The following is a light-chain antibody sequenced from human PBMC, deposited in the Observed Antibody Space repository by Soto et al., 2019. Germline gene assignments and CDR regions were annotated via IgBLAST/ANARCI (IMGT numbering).Light chain of an antibody. J-gene: IGKJ1*01. CDR2: AAS. V-gene: IGKV1-39*01. CDR1: QSISTY. Sequence: DIQMTQSPSSLSASVGDRVTITCRASQSISTYLNWYQQKPGKAPKLLMYAASSLQSGVPSRFSGRGSGTDFTLTINSLQPEDFATYYCLQDYNYPWTFGQGTKVEIK. CDR3: LQDYNYPWT.